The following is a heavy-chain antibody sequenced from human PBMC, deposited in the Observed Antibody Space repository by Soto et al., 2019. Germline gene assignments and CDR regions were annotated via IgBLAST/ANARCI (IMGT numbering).Heavy chain of an antibody. J-gene: IGHJ6*04. D-gene: IGHD3-10*01. V-gene: IGHV3-9*01. Sequence: DAQLVESGGGVAQPGRSLRLSCEGSGYSFDDYAMHWVRQAPGKGLEWVSGISWNSNRVAYADSVKDRFSISRDNVLNALYLEMDSLRPEDTALYYCAKEFSRLLWFGDFFYVDVWGKGATVTVAP. CDR2: ISWNSNRV. CDR3: AKEFSRLLWFGDFFYVDV. CDR1: GYSFDDYA.